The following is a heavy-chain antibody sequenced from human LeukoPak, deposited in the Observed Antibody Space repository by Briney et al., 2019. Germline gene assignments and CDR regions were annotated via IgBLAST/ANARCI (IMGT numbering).Heavy chain of an antibody. Sequence: GRSLRLSCAASGFTFSSYGMHWVRQAPGKGLEWVAVISYDGSNKYYADSVKGRFTISRDNSKNTLYLQMNSLRAEDTAVYYCAKDGTTVTTVWYFDYWGQGTLVTVSS. CDR1: GFTFSSYG. J-gene: IGHJ4*02. D-gene: IGHD4-11*01. CDR3: AKDGTTVTTVWYFDY. V-gene: IGHV3-30*18. CDR2: ISYDGSNK.